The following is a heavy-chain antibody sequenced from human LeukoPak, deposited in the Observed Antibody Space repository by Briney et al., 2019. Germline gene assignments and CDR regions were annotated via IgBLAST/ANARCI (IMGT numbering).Heavy chain of an antibody. J-gene: IGHJ4*02. Sequence: ASVKVSCKASGYTFTIYDINWVRQATGQGLEWMGWMNPNSGNTGYVQKFQGRVTITRNSSISTAYMELSSLRSDDTAVYYCAREVVVAATFDYWGQGTLVTVSS. CDR1: GYTFTIYD. CDR2: MNPNSGNT. D-gene: IGHD2-15*01. CDR3: AREVVVAATFDY. V-gene: IGHV1-8*03.